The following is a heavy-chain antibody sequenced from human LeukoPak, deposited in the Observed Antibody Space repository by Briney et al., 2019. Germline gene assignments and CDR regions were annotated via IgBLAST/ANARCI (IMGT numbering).Heavy chain of an antibody. J-gene: IGHJ4*02. D-gene: IGHD3-9*01. V-gene: IGHV3-74*01. Sequence: QSGGSLRLSCAASGFTFSSYAMSWVRQAPGKGLVWVSRINSDGSSTSYADSVKGRFTISRDNAKNTLYLQMNSLRAEDTAVYYCARGGGNYDILTGYFLGPSKHFDYWGQGTLVTVSS. CDR2: INSDGSST. CDR1: GFTFSSYA. CDR3: ARGGGNYDILTGYFLGPSKHFDY.